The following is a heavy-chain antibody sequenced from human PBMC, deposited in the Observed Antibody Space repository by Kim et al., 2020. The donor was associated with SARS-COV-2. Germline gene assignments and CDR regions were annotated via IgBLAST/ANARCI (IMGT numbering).Heavy chain of an antibody. D-gene: IGHD3-22*01. J-gene: IGHJ4*02. V-gene: IGHV3-74*01. CDR3: ARDLRYERSSDDY. Sequence: YAESTKGRFTICRDNVKSTLYLQMNSQSAEDTAVYYCARDLRYERSSDDYWGQVTLVTVS.